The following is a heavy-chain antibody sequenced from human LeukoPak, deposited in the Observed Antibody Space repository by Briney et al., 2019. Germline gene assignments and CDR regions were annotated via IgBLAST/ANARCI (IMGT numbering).Heavy chain of an antibody. D-gene: IGHD1-26*01. V-gene: IGHV3-7*01. CDR2: IKQDGSEK. Sequence: GGSLRLSCAASGFTFSSYWMSWVRQAPGKGLEWVANIKQDGSEKYYVDSVKGRFTISRDNAKNSLYLQMNSLRAEDTAVYYCARVRYSGSYYPLDYWGQGTLVTVSS. CDR1: GFTFSSYW. CDR3: ARVRYSGSYYPLDY. J-gene: IGHJ4*02.